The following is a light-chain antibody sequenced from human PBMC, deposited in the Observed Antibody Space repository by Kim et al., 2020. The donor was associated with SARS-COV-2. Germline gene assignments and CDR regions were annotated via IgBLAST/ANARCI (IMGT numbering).Light chain of an antibody. Sequence: QSGVPSRFTGSGSGTDFALTINSLQPEDFATYYCQQAASFPLVFGPGTKVDIK. V-gene: IGKV1-12*01. CDR3: QQAASFPLV. J-gene: IGKJ3*01.